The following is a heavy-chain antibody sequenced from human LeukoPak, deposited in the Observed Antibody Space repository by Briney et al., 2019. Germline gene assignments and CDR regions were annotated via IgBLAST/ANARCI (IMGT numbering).Heavy chain of an antibody. V-gene: IGHV3-23*01. CDR1: GFTFSSYG. CDR2: ISGSGGNT. J-gene: IGHJ4*02. D-gene: IGHD3-10*01. CDR3: ARVVPPTDYGSGSYFWDPYCFVY. Sequence: GGTLTLSCAASGFTFSSYGMRWVRQAPGKGLEWVSAISGSGGNTHYADSVKRRFTISRENSKNTLYPQMNTLRAEDTRVYYCARVVPPTDYGSGSYFWDPYCFVYWGQGTLVTDCS.